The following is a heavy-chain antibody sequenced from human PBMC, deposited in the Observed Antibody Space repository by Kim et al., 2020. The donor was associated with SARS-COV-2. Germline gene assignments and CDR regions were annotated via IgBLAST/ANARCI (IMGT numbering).Heavy chain of an antibody. CDR3: ASPQPHRTMVRGGHYYYYGMDV. CDR1: GYTFTSYY. D-gene: IGHD3-10*01. J-gene: IGHJ6*02. V-gene: IGHV1-46*01. Sequence: ASVKVSCKASGYTFTSYYMHWVRQAPGQGLEWMGIINPSGGSTSYAQKFQGRVTMTRDTSTSTVYMELSSLRSEDTAVYYCASPQPHRTMVRGGHYYYYGMDVWGQGTTVTVSS. CDR2: INPSGGST.